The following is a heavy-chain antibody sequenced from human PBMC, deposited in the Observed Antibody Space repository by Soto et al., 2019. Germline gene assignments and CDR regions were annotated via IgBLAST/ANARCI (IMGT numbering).Heavy chain of an antibody. Sequence: GSLRLSCASSGFTVSSNYMSWVRQAPGKGLEWVSVIYSGGSTYYADSVKGRFTISRDNSKNTLYLQMNSLRAEDTAVYYCASLSGGGAFDIWGQGTMVTVSS. D-gene: IGHD5-12*01. V-gene: IGHV3-66*01. CDR2: IYSGGST. CDR3: ASLSGGGAFDI. CDR1: GFTVSSNY. J-gene: IGHJ3*02.